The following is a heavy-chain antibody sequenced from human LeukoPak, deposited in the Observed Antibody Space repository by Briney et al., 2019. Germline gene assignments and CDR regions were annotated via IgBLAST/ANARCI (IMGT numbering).Heavy chain of an antibody. V-gene: IGHV3-9*01. CDR1: GFTFDDYA. Sequence: GGSLRLSCAASGFTFDDYAMHWVRQAPGKGLEWVSGISWNSGSIGYADSVKGRFTISRDNAKNSLYLQMNSLRAEDTALYYCAKDIRAIFGVVIRSPALSIVPYGMDVWGQGTTVTVSS. D-gene: IGHD3-3*01. CDR3: AKDIRAIFGVVIRSPALSIVPYGMDV. CDR2: ISWNSGSI. J-gene: IGHJ6*02.